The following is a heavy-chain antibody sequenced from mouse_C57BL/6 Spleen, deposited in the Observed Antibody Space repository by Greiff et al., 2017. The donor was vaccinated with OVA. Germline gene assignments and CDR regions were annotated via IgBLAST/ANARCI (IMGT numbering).Heavy chain of an antibody. J-gene: IGHJ2*01. D-gene: IGHD2-1*01. CDR1: GYTFTSYW. CDR3: AYGNYYFDY. Sequence: QVQLQQPGAELVMPGASVKLSCKASGYTFTSYWMHWVKQRPGQGLEWIGELDPSDSYTNYNQKFKGKSTLTVDKSSSTAYMQLSSLTSEDSAVYYCAYGNYYFDYWGQGTTLTVSS. CDR2: LDPSDSYT. V-gene: IGHV1-69*01.